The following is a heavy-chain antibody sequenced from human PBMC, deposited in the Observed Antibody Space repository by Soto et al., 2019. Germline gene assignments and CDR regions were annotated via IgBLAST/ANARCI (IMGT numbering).Heavy chain of an antibody. V-gene: IGHV3-30-3*01. J-gene: IGHJ4*02. Sequence: QVQLVESGGGVVQPGRSLRLSCAASGFTFSSYAMHWVRQDPGKGLEWVAVISYDGSNKYYADSVKGRFTISRDISKNMLYLQMNSLRAEDTAVYYCARAGGLLLDYWGQGTLVTVSS. CDR1: GFTFSSYA. CDR2: ISYDGSNK. D-gene: IGHD2-15*01. CDR3: ARAGGLLLDY.